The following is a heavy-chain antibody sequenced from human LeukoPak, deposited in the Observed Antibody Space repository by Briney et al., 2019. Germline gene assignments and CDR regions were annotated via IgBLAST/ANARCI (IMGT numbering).Heavy chain of an antibody. CDR2: IYYNGNT. Sequence: SETLSLTCSVSDGSINSYYWNWIRRPPGKGLEWIGYIYYNGNTNYSPSLKSRVTMSVDTSKNQFSLKLSSVTAADTAVYYCARGSVRAAAGKNYYYYYGMDVWGQGTTVTVSS. V-gene: IGHV4-59*12. D-gene: IGHD6-13*01. CDR3: ARGSVRAAAGKNYYYYYGMDV. J-gene: IGHJ6*02. CDR1: DGSINSYY.